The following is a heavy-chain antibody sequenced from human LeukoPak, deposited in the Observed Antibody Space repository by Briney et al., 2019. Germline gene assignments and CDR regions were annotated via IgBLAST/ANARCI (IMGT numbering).Heavy chain of an antibody. J-gene: IGHJ4*02. V-gene: IGHV4-4*08. Sequence: PSETLSLTCTVSGGSISSYYWSWIRQPPRKGLEWIGYIYTSGSTNYNPSLKSRVTISVDTSKNQFSLKLSSVTAADTAVYYCAREPIAAGRGYWGQGTLVTVSS. CDR2: IYTSGST. CDR3: AREPIAAGRGY. D-gene: IGHD6-6*01. CDR1: GGSISSYY.